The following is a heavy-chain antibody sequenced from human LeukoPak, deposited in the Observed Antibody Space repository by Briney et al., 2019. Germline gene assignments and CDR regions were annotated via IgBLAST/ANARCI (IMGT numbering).Heavy chain of an antibody. CDR3: ARSLNRVWFGELLFAY. V-gene: IGHV1-2*04. Sequence: ASVKVSCKASGYTFTGYYMHWVRQAPGQGLEWMGWINPNSGGTNYAQKFQGWVTMTRDTSISTAHMELSRLRSDDTAVYYCARSLNRVWFGELLFAYWGQGTLVTVSS. CDR1: GYTFTGYY. D-gene: IGHD3-10*01. CDR2: INPNSGGT. J-gene: IGHJ4*02.